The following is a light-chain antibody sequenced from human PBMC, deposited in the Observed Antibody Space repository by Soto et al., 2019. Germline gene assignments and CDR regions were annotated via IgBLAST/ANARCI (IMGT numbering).Light chain of an antibody. CDR2: EAT. CDR1: RSDNGASNS. J-gene: IGLJ1*01. CDR3: ISYKTDDTFV. Sequence: QSVLTQPASVSGSPGQSITSSCAGTRSDNGASNSVSWYQHLPGRSPTLIIYEATNRPSGVSERLSGSKAGDTASLTISGLQADDEAEYFCISYKTDDTFVFGSGTKVTVL. V-gene: IGLV2-14*01.